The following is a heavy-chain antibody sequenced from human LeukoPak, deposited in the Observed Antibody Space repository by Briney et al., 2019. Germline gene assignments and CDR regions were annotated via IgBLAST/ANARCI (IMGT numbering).Heavy chain of an antibody. Sequence: GRSLRLSCAASGFTFSSYGMHWVRQAPGKGLGGVAVIWYDGSNKYYPDSVQGRFTISRDNSKNTLYLQVNSLRAEDTAVYYCARDRSMSGWYIDLWGRGTLVTVSS. CDR2: IWYDGSNK. J-gene: IGHJ2*01. D-gene: IGHD2/OR15-2a*01. V-gene: IGHV3-33*01. CDR3: ARDRSMSGWYIDL. CDR1: GFTFSSYG.